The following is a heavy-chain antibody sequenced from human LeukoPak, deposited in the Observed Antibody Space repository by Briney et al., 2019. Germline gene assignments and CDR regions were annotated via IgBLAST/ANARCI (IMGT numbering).Heavy chain of an antibody. J-gene: IGHJ4*02. CDR2: INPNTGAT. CDR3: ARDRVGSGWPRPWYFEF. CDR1: GDTFTGYY. D-gene: IGHD6-19*01. Sequence: ASVTVSCTPSGDTFTGYYLHWVRQAPGQGLEWMGWINPNTGATIYAEKYQDRVPMTRDTSIDTAYMEMRSLRSDDTAVYYCARDRVGSGWPRPWYFEFWGQGTLITVSS. V-gene: IGHV1-2*02.